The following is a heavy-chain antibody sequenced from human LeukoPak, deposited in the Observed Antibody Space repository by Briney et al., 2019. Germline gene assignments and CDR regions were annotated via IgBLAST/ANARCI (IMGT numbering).Heavy chain of an antibody. CDR1: GVSLSTSGMR. CDR2: IDWDDDK. Sequence: SGPTLVNPTQTLTLTCTFSGVSLSTSGMRVSWIRQPPGKALDGLARIDWDDDKFYSTSLKTRLTISKDTSKNQVVLTMTNMDPVDTATYYCARLSSGTYFDYWGQGTLVTVSS. J-gene: IGHJ4*02. D-gene: IGHD6-19*01. CDR3: ARLSSGTYFDY. V-gene: IGHV2-70*04.